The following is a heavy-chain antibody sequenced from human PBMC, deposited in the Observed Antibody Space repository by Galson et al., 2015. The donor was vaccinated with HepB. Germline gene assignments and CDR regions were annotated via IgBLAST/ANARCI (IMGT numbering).Heavy chain of an antibody. J-gene: IGHJ6*02. CDR1: GFTFSSYW. CDR2: INSDGSST. V-gene: IGHV3-74*01. CDR3: ARGIPYDFWTLDGMDV. Sequence: SLRLSCAASGFTFSSYWMHWVRQAPGKGLVWVSRINSDGSSTSYADSVKGRLTISRDNAKNTLYLQMNSLRAEDTAVYYCARGIPYDFWTLDGMDVWGQGTTVTVSS. D-gene: IGHD3-3*01.